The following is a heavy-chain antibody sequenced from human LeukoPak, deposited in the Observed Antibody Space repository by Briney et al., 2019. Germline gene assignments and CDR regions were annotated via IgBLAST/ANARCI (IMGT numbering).Heavy chain of an antibody. Sequence: GESLKISCKGSGYSFASYWIGWVRQMPGKGLEWMGIIFPGDSDTTYSPSFQGQVTFSADKSISTAYLQWSSLKASDTAMYYCARAPPRYDSSGYYYGDLLDYWGQGTLVTVSS. D-gene: IGHD3-22*01. J-gene: IGHJ4*02. CDR1: GYSFASYW. CDR2: IFPGDSDT. V-gene: IGHV5-51*01. CDR3: ARAPPRYDSSGYYYGDLLDY.